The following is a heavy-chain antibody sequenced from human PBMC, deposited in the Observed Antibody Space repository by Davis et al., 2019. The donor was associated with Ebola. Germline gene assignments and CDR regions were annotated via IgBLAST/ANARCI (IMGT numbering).Heavy chain of an antibody. D-gene: IGHD3-22*01. Sequence: ASVKVSCKASGYTFTSYYMHWVRQAPGQELEWMGIINPSGGSTSYAQKFQGRVTMTRDTSTSTVYMELSSLRSEDTAVYYCAREPPKTYYYDSSGYGTYYYGMDVWGQGTTVTVSS. V-gene: IGHV1-46*01. CDR3: AREPPKTYYYDSSGYGTYYYGMDV. CDR2: INPSGGST. CDR1: GYTFTSYY. J-gene: IGHJ6*02.